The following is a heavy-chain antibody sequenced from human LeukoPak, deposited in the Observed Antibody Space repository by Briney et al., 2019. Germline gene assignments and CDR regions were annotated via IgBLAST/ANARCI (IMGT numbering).Heavy chain of an antibody. D-gene: IGHD2-15*01. CDR2: IYTSGST. Sequence: SESLSLTCTVSGGSITSGTYYWSWIRQPAGKGLEWIGRIYTSGSTNYNPSLKSRITISVDTSKNQLSLKLSSVTAADTAVYYCARNSCPSGSCYDNRGYFDYWGQGTLVTVSS. V-gene: IGHV4-61*02. CDR3: ARNSCPSGSCYDNRGYFDY. J-gene: IGHJ4*02. CDR1: GGSITSGTYY.